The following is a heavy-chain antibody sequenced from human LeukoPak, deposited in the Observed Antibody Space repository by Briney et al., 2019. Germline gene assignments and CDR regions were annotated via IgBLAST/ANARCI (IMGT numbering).Heavy chain of an antibody. CDR1: GFTLSNYD. V-gene: IGHV3-23*01. CDR2: ISGSGEST. Sequence: GGSLRLSCAVSGFTLSNYDIYWIRQAPGKGLEWVSTISGSGESTYYADSVKGRFTISRDNSKNTLYLQMNSLRAEDTAVYYCAKKVVVTAIWRVSFEPDFDYWGQGTLVTVSS. J-gene: IGHJ4*02. CDR3: AKKVVVTAIWRVSFEPDFDY. D-gene: IGHD2-21*02.